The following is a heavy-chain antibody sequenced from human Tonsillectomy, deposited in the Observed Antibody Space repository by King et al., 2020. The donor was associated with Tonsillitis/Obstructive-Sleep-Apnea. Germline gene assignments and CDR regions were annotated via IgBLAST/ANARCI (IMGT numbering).Heavy chain of an antibody. V-gene: IGHV3-15*07. CDR2: IKSKTDGGTT. Sequence: VQLVESGGGLVKPGGSLRLSCAASGFTFSNAWMNWVRQAPGKGLEWVGRIKSKTDGGTTDYAAPVKGRFTISRDDSKKTLYLQMNSLKTEDTAVYYCPTELQLLTYYYDSSGYYSAFDIWGQGTMVTVSS. CDR1: GFTFSNAW. D-gene: IGHD3-22*01. CDR3: PTELQLLTYYYDSSGYYSAFDI. J-gene: IGHJ3*02.